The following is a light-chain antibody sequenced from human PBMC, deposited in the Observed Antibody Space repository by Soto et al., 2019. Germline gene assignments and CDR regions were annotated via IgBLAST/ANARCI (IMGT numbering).Light chain of an antibody. J-gene: IGKJ2*01. CDR1: QSISHN. V-gene: IGKV3-15*01. CDR3: EQYNSWPPLYT. CDR2: GAS. Sequence: EIVMTQSPVTLSVSPGEGATLSCRASQSISHNLAWYQQKPGQAPRLLIYGASTRATGIPTRFSGSGSGTEFTLTISSLQSEDFAVYYCEQYNSWPPLYTFGQGTKLEIK.